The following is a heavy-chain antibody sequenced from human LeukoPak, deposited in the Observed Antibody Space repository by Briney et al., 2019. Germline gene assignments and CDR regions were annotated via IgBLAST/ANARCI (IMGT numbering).Heavy chain of an antibody. CDR3: ARGAIGGDIVVVPAAIGDAFDI. D-gene: IGHD2-2*01. CDR2: IYYSGST. J-gene: IGHJ3*02. CDR1: GGSISSGDYY. Sequence: SQTLSLTCTVSGGSISSGDYYWSWIRQPPGKGLEWIGYIYYSGSTYYNPSLKSRVTISVDTSKTQFSLKLSSVTAADTAVYYCARGAIGGDIVVVPAAIGDAFDIWGQGTMVTVSS. V-gene: IGHV4-30-4*01.